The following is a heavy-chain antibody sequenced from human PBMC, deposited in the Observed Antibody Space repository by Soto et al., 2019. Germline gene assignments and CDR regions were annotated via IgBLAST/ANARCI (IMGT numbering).Heavy chain of an antibody. J-gene: IGHJ4*02. D-gene: IGHD6-25*01. Sequence: QMQLQESGPGLVKPSETLSLTCKVSGVFMSAYHWNWIRQPAGKGLEWIGRLYSSGNTNYNRSLKSRASMSVDTSKRQISLRLTSVTAADTAVYYCAGQNGTLGFYWGPGTLVTVAS. V-gene: IGHV4-4*07. CDR1: GVFMSAYH. CDR3: AGQNGTLGFY. CDR2: LYSSGNT.